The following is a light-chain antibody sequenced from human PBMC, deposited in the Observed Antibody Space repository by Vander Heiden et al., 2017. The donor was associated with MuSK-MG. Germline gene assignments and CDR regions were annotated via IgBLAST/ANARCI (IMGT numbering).Light chain of an antibody. V-gene: IGKV3-20*01. J-gene: IGKJ4*01. Sequence: EIVLTQSPGTLSLSPGERATLSCRASQNVSSSYLGWYQQKPGQAPRLLIHGASNRATGIPDRFSGSGSGTDFTLTISRLEPEDVAVYYCQQYDSSPLTFGGGTKVEIK. CDR2: GAS. CDR3: QQYDSSPLT. CDR1: QNVSSSY.